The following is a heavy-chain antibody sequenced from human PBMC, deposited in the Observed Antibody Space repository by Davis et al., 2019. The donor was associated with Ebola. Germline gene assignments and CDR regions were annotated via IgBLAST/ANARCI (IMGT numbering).Heavy chain of an antibody. D-gene: IGHD2-2*01. CDR2: IYYSGST. CDR1: GGSVSSGSYY. CDR3: ARSQGYCSSTSCSYRGTFDY. Sequence: PSETLSLTCTVSGGSVSSGSYYWSWIRQPPGKGLEWIGYIYYSGSTNYNPSLKSRVTISVDTSKNQFSLKLSSVTAADTAVYYCARSQGYCSSTSCSYRGTFDYWGQGTLVTVSS. V-gene: IGHV4-61*01. J-gene: IGHJ4*02.